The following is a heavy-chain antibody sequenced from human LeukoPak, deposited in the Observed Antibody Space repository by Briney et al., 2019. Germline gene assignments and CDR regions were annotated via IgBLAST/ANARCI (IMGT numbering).Heavy chain of an antibody. CDR2: SSSSDDGK. V-gene: IGHV3-23*01. CDR1: GLSLNSYA. Sequence: GESLRLSCTASGLSLNSYAMSWVRQVPGKGLEWVSASSSSDDGKWYAESVRGRFTISRDTSKNTVYLQMNSLRVEDAGVYYCAKAPVTSCRGAFCYPFDYWGHGTLVTVSS. D-gene: IGHD2-21*01. J-gene: IGHJ4*01. CDR3: AKAPVTSCRGAFCYPFDY.